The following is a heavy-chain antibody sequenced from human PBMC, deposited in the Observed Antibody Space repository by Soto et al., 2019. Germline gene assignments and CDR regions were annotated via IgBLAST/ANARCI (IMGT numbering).Heavy chain of an antibody. Sequence: ASVKVSCKASGYSFTGYSMHWVRQAPGQGLEWMGWINPKNGATNYAQKFQGWVTMIRDTSISTAYMELSSLRSEDTAVYYCARLYCSGGSCYWSAFDIWGQGTMVTVSS. D-gene: IGHD2-15*01. CDR1: GYSFTGYS. V-gene: IGHV1-2*04. CDR2: INPKNGAT. J-gene: IGHJ3*02. CDR3: ARLYCSGGSCYWSAFDI.